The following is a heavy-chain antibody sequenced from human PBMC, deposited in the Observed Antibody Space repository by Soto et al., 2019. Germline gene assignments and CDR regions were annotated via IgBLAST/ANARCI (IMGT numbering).Heavy chain of an antibody. CDR2: IYWDDDK. D-gene: IGHD6-13*01. V-gene: IGHV2-5*02. Sequence: QITLKESGPTLVKPTQTLTLTCTFSGFSLSSTRMAVGWIRQPPGKALEWLALIYWDDDKRYSPFLKSRLTITKDTSKDQVVLTMSNMAPVDTARDYCAHIVAAGLGSYFDYWGQGTLVTVSS. CDR1: GFSLSSTRMA. J-gene: IGHJ4*02. CDR3: AHIVAAGLGSYFDY.